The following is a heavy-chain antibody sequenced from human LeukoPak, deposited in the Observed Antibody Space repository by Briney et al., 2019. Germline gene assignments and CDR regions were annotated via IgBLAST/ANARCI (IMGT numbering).Heavy chain of an antibody. V-gene: IGHV1-46*01. D-gene: IGHD6-19*01. Sequence: GASVKVSCKASGYTFTSNYMHWVRQAPGQGLDWMGVINPSGGTTSYAQKFQGRVTMTRDMSTSTVYMELSSLRSEDTAVYYCARDVGSIAVAERGLVYWGRGTLVTVSS. CDR3: ARDVGSIAVAERGLVY. CDR2: INPSGGTT. J-gene: IGHJ4*02. CDR1: GYTFTSNY.